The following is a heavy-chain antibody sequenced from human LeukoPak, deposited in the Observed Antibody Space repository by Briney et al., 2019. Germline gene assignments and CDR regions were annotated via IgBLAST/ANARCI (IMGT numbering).Heavy chain of an antibody. CDR1: GGSISSGSYY. V-gene: IGHV4-30-4*07. J-gene: IGHJ4*02. CDR3: ARDRDSSEFDY. Sequence: SQTLSLTCTVSGGSISSGSYYWSWIRQPPGKGLEWIGYIYYSGSTYYNPSLKSRVTISVDTSKNQFSLKLSSVTAADTAVYYCARDRDSSEFDYWGQGTLVTVSS. D-gene: IGHD3-22*01. CDR2: IYYSGST.